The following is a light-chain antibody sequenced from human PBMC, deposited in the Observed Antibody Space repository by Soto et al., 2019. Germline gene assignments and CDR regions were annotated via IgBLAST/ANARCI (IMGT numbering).Light chain of an antibody. J-gene: IGLJ1*01. CDR2: SNN. V-gene: IGLV1-44*01. CDR3: AAWDDRLNAYV. CDR1: SSNIGSTT. Sequence: QSVLTQPPSASGTPGQRVTISCSGSSSNIGSTTVNWYQQLPGTAPKLLIYSNNQRPSGVPDRISGSKSDTSASLAISGLQSEDEADYYCAAWDDRLNAYVFGTGTKVTAL.